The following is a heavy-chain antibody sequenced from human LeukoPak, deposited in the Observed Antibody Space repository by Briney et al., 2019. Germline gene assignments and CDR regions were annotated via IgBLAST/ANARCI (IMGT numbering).Heavy chain of an antibody. CDR3: ARHRYSSGWCPLLWFDP. D-gene: IGHD6-19*01. CDR1: GYSFTSYW. CDR2: IYPGDSDT. Sequence: GESLKTSCKGSGYSFTSYWIGWVRQMPGKGLEGVGIIYPGDSDTRYSPSFQGQVTNSPDKSHSTAYLAGSSLKAWGAAMYYCARHRYSSGWCPLLWFDPWGQGTLVTVSS. J-gene: IGHJ5*02. V-gene: IGHV5-51*01.